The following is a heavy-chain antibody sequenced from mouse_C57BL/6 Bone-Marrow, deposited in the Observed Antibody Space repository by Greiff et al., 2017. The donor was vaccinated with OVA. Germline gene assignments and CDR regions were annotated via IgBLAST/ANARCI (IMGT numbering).Heavy chain of an antibody. Sequence: EVKLVESGGGLVKPGGSLKLSCAASGFTFSSYAMSWVRQTPEKRLEWVATISDGGSYTYYPDNVKGRFTISRDNAKNNLYLQMSHLKSEDTAMYYCARADITTVVAYYYAMDYWGQGTSVTVSS. V-gene: IGHV5-4*03. J-gene: IGHJ4*01. CDR2: ISDGGSYT. CDR3: ARADITTVVAYYYAMDY. CDR1: GFTFSSYA. D-gene: IGHD1-1*01.